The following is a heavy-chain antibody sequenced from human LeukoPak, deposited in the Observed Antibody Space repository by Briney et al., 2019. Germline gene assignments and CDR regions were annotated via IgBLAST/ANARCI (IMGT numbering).Heavy chain of an antibody. CDR1: GGSVSGGSFY. V-gene: IGHV4-61*01. Sequence: PSETLSLTCTVSGGSVSGGSFYWSWIRQPPGKGLEWIGFIYYTGGTKYNPSLNSRVTISIDTSKNQFSLKLKYATAADTAVYYCARGYTLGIWGQGTMVTVSS. D-gene: IGHD2-2*02. CDR2: IYYTGGT. CDR3: ARGYTLGI. J-gene: IGHJ3*02.